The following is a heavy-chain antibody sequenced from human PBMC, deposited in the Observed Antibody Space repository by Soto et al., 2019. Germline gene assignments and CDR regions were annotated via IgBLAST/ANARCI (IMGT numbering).Heavy chain of an antibody. CDR3: ARVAYYYDSSGYYSPAFDI. J-gene: IGHJ3*02. V-gene: IGHV1-18*04. CDR2: ISAYNGNT. Sequence: ASVKVSCKASGYTFTSYGISWVRQAPGQGLEWMGWISAYNGNTNYAQKLQGRVTMTTDTSTSTAYVELRSLRSDDTAVYYCARVAYYYDSSGYYSPAFDIWGQGTMVTASS. D-gene: IGHD3-22*01. CDR1: GYTFTSYG.